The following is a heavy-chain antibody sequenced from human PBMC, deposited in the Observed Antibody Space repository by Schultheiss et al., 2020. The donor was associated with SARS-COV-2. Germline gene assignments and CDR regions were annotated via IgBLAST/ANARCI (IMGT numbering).Heavy chain of an antibody. Sequence: GSLRLSCTVSGGSISSYYWSWIRQPPGKGLEWIGYIYHSGSTYYNPSLKSRVTMSVDTSKNQFSLKLSSVTAADTAVYYCARGPRNWFDPWGQGTLVTVSS. CDR1: GGSISSYY. V-gene: IGHV4-59*12. CDR2: IYHSGST. J-gene: IGHJ5*02. CDR3: ARGPRNWFDP.